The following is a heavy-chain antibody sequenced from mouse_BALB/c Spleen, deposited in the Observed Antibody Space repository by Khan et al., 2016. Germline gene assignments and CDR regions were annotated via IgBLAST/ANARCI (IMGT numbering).Heavy chain of an antibody. V-gene: IGHV2-6-7*01. J-gene: IGHJ3*01. D-gene: IGHD2-12*01. CDR1: GFSLTGYG. CDR2: IWADGRT. Sequence: QVQLKESGPGLVAPSQSLSITCTVSGFSLTGYGVNWVRQPPGKGLEWLGKIWADGRTDYNSALKSSVSISKDNSNSQVVFKMNSLQTDDTANYYGSSDYDGFAYWGQGTLVIVSA. CDR3: SSDYDGFAY.